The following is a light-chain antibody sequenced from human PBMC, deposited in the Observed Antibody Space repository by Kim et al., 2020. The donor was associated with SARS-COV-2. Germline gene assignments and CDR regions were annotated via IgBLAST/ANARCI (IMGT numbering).Light chain of an antibody. CDR3: QHFHSWPIT. V-gene: IGKV3-11*01. CDR1: QSVSSS. J-gene: IGKJ5*01. Sequence: EIVLTQSPATLSLSPGERATLSCRASQSVSSSLAWYQHKPGQTPRFLIYDASNRATGVPARFSGSGSETDFTLTIGSLEPEDFAIYSCQHFHSWPITFGQGTRLEIK. CDR2: DAS.